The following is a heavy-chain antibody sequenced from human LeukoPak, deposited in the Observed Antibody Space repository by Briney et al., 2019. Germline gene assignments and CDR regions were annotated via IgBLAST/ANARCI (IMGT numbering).Heavy chain of an antibody. D-gene: IGHD3-22*01. CDR2: ISGSGGST. CDR3: ARDHENFDSSGYGDFDY. CDR1: GFTFSSYA. Sequence: GGSLRLSCAASGFTFSSYAMSWVRQAPGKGLEWVSAISGSGGSTYYADSVKGRFTISRDNSKNTLYLQMNSLRPEDTAVYYCARDHENFDSSGYGDFDYWGQGTLVTVSS. V-gene: IGHV3-23*01. J-gene: IGHJ4*02.